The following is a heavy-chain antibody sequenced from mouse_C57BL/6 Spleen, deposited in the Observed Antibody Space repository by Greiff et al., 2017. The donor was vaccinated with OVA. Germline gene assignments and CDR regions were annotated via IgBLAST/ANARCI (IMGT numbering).Heavy chain of an antibody. CDR1: GFTFSSYA. J-gene: IGHJ4*01. CDR2: ISDGGSYT. CDR3: ARAEQDYDGSSYVGYAMDY. D-gene: IGHD1-1*01. Sequence: EVQLVESGGGLVKPGGSLKLSCAASGFTFSSYAMSWVRQTPEKRLEWVATISDGGSYTYYPDNVKGRFTISRDNAKNNLYLQMSHLKSEDTAMYYCARAEQDYDGSSYVGYAMDYWGQGTSVTVSS. V-gene: IGHV5-4*01.